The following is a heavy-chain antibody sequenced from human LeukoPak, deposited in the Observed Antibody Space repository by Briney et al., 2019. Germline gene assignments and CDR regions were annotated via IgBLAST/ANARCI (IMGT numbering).Heavy chain of an antibody. Sequence: ASVKVSCKASGYTFTSYGISWVRQAPGQGFEWMGWISAYNGNTNYAQKLQGRVTMTTDTSTSTAYMELRSLRSDDTAVYYCARDIVVVPAAPGSFDIWGQGTMVAVSS. CDR2: ISAYNGNT. CDR1: GYTFTSYG. V-gene: IGHV1-18*01. D-gene: IGHD2-2*01. J-gene: IGHJ3*02. CDR3: ARDIVVVPAAPGSFDI.